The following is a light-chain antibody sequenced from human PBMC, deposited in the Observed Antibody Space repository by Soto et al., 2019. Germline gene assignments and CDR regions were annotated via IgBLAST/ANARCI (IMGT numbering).Light chain of an antibody. Sequence: EIVLTQSPGTLSLSPGERATLSCRPSQSVSSSYLAWYQQKPGQAPRLLINGASSRATGIPDRFSGSGSGTDFTLTISRLEPEDFAVYYCQQYGSSPVTFDQGTKVEIK. CDR2: GAS. CDR1: QSVSSSY. J-gene: IGKJ1*01. V-gene: IGKV3-20*01. CDR3: QQYGSSPVT.